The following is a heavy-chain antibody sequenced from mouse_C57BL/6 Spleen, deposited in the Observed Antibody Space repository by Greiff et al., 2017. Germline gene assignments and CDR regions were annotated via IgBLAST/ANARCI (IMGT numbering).Heavy chain of an antibody. D-gene: IGHD2-2*01. Sequence: VQLQQSGAELVKPGASVKLSCTASGFNIKDYYMHWVKQRTEQGLEWIGRIDPEDGETKYAPKFQGKATITADTSSNTAYLQLSSLTSEATAVYSCAYGYDGNWYFEVWGTGTTVTVSS. J-gene: IGHJ1*03. V-gene: IGHV14-2*01. CDR2: IDPEDGET. CDR1: GFNIKDYY. CDR3: AYGYDGNWYFEV.